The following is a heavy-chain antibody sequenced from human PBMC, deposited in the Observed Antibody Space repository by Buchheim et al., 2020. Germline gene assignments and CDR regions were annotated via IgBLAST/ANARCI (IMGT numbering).Heavy chain of an antibody. Sequence: EVQLVESGGGLVQPGGSLRLSCAASGFTFSRYSMNWVRQAPGKGLEWVSYISSSTSAIYYAGSVKGRFTISRDNAKNSLYLQINSLRDEETAVYYCARALNHFDAFDIWGQGT. V-gene: IGHV3-48*02. CDR3: ARALNHFDAFDI. J-gene: IGHJ3*02. CDR1: GFTFSRYS. CDR2: ISSSTSAI. D-gene: IGHD3-10*01.